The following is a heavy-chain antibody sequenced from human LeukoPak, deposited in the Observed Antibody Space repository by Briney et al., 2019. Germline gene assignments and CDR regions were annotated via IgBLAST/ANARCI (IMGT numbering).Heavy chain of an antibody. CDR3: ARERDCSSTSCYSSHYYYMDV. Sequence: ASVKVSCKASGYTFTGYHMHWVRQAPGQGLEWMGWINPSGGSTSYAQKFQGRVTMTRDTSTSTVYMELSSLRSEDTAVYYCARERDCSSTSCYSSHYYYMDVWGKGTTVTVSS. D-gene: IGHD2-2*02. CDR1: GYTFTGYH. V-gene: IGHV1-46*01. J-gene: IGHJ6*03. CDR2: INPSGGST.